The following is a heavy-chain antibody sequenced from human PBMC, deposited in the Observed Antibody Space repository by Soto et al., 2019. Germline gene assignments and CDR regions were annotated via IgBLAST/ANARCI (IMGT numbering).Heavy chain of an antibody. V-gene: IGHV4-4*07. D-gene: IGHD3-22*01. Sequence: PSETLSLTCTVSGGSISSYYWSWIRQPAGKGLEWIGRIYTSGSTNYNPSLKSRVTMSVDTSKNQFSLKLSSVTAADTAVYYCAREPNLYDSGGPITWGQGTLVTVSS. CDR2: IYTSGST. CDR3: AREPNLYDSGGPIT. J-gene: IGHJ5*02. CDR1: GGSISSYY.